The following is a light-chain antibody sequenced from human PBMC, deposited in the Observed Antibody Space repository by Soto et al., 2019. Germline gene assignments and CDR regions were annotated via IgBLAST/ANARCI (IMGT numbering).Light chain of an antibody. Sequence: QSALTQPASVSGSPGQSITISCIGTSSDVAYYDYVSWYQQHPGKAPKLIIYEVNNRPSGVSHRFSGSKSDNTASLTISGLQAEDEADYYCSSYTTSSTLVFGGGTKLTV. J-gene: IGLJ2*01. CDR3: SSYTTSSTLV. V-gene: IGLV2-14*01. CDR2: EVN. CDR1: SSDVAYYDY.